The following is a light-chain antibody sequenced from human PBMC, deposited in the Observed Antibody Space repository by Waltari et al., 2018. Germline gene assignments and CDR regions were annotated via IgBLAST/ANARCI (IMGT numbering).Light chain of an antibody. Sequence: DIVMTQSPDSLAVSLGERATINCKSSQTISYSSNNKNYLAWYQKKPRQPPRLLISWAASRESGVPYRFSGSGSGTDFTLTISSLQVEDVAIYYCQQYYSVPLTFGQGTKVGIK. V-gene: IGKV4-1*01. CDR2: WAA. J-gene: IGKJ1*01. CDR1: QTISYSSNNKNY. CDR3: QQYYSVPLT.